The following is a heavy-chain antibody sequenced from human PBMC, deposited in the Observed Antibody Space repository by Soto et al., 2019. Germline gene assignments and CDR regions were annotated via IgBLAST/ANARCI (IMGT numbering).Heavy chain of an antibody. CDR3: ARGLFGELSPGGIDYFDY. CDR1: GFTFSSYE. V-gene: IGHV3-48*03. CDR2: ISGSGNAM. J-gene: IGHJ4*02. Sequence: PGGSRRLSCAASGFTFSSYEMNWVRQAPGKGLDWVSYISGSGNAMFYADSVKGRFTISRDNAKNSLSLQMNSLRAEDTAVYYCARGLFGELSPGGIDYFDYWGQGALVTVSS. D-gene: IGHD3-10*01.